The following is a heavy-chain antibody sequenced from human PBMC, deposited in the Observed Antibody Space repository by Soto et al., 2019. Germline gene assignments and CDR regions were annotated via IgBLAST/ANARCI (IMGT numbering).Heavy chain of an antibody. CDR3: ARYHDYGDYGGFDY. CDR2: INHSGST. D-gene: IGHD4-17*01. J-gene: IGHJ4*02. Sequence: SETLSLTCAVYGGSFSGYYWSWIRQPPGKGLEWIGEINHSGSTNYNPSLKSRVTISVDTSKNQFSLKLSSVTAADTAVYYCARYHDYGDYGGFDYWGQGTLVTVSS. CDR1: GGSFSGYY. V-gene: IGHV4-34*01.